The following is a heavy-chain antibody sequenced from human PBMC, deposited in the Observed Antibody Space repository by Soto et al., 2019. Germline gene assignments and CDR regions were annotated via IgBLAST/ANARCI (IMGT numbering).Heavy chain of an antibody. Sequence: PGGSLRLSCAASGFTFSSYSMNWVRQAPGKGLEWVSYISSSSSTIYYADSVKGRFTISRDNAKNSLYLQMNSLRDEDTAVYYCAGAGYCSGGSCYSGSGTEFDYWGQGTLVTVSS. CDR1: GFTFSSYS. CDR2: ISSSSSTI. CDR3: AGAGYCSGGSCYSGSGTEFDY. V-gene: IGHV3-48*02. D-gene: IGHD2-15*01. J-gene: IGHJ4*02.